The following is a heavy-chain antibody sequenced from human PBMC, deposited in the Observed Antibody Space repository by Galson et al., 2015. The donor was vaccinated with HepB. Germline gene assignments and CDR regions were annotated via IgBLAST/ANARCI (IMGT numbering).Heavy chain of an antibody. J-gene: IGHJ4*02. CDR1: GGSISSYY. V-gene: IGHV4-59*08. D-gene: IGHD1-26*01. CDR2: IYYSGST. Sequence: SETLSLTCTVSGGSISSYYWSWIRQPPGKGLEWIGYIYYSGSTNYNPSLKSRVTISVDTSKNQFSLKLSSVTAADTAVYYCARQRTLSGSYYIFDYWGQGTLVTVSS. CDR3: ARQRTLSGSYYIFDY.